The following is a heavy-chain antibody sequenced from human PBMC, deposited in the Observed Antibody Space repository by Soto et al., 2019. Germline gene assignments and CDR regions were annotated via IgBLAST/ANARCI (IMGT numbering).Heavy chain of an antibody. D-gene: IGHD2-15*01. V-gene: IGHV1-8*01. Sequence: ASVKVSCKASGYTFTSYDINWVRQATGQGLEWMGWMNPNSGNTGYAQKFQGRVTMTRNTSISTAYMELRSLRSDDTAVYYCARAPQAVAATGYWGQGTLVTVSS. CDR1: GYTFTSYD. CDR3: ARAPQAVAATGY. CDR2: MNPNSGNT. J-gene: IGHJ4*02.